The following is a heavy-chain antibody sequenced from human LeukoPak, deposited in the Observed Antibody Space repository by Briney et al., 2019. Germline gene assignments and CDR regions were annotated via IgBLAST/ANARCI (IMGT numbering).Heavy chain of an antibody. J-gene: IGHJ4*02. CDR3: AGAYSGSYLDD. CDR1: GGSISSSSYY. V-gene: IGHV4-39*01. D-gene: IGHD1-26*01. Sequence: SETLSLTCTVSGGSISSSSYYWGWIRQPPGKGLEWIGSIYYSGSTYYNPSLKSRVTISVDTSKNQFSLKLSSVTAADTAVYYCAGAYSGSYLDDWGQGTLVTVSS. CDR2: IYYSGST.